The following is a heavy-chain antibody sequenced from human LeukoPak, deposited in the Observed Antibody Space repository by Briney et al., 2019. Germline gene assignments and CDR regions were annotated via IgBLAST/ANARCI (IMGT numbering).Heavy chain of an antibody. CDR1: GGSISSSGHY. CDR3: ARGDPADFGY. Sequence: SETLSLTCSVSGGSISSSGHYWSWIRQHPGMGLEWIGYIYYGGGTYYNPSLKSRVTISLDTSKNQFTLKVRSVTAADTAVYYCARGDPADFGYWGQGTLVTVSS. V-gene: IGHV4-31*03. CDR2: IYYGGGT. J-gene: IGHJ4*02. D-gene: IGHD2-21*01.